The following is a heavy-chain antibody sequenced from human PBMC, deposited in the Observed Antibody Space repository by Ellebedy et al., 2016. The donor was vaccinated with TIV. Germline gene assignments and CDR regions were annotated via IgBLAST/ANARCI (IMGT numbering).Heavy chain of an antibody. V-gene: IGHV3-21*06. J-gene: IGHJ4*02. D-gene: IGHD1-26*01. CDR1: GFTFSNYN. CDR3: ATAGEKWELNY. CDR2: ISRSSSLI. Sequence: GGSLRLSCAASGFTFSNYNMNWVRQAPGKGLEWVSSISRSSSLIYYADSVKGRFTISRDNSKGMLYLQTDSLRPEDTAVYYCATAGEKWELNYWGQGTLVTVSS.